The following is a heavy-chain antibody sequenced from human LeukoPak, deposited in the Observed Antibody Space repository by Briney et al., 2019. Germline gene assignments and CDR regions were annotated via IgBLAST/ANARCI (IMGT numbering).Heavy chain of an antibody. CDR3: ARDYDILTGYFRGGFDY. J-gene: IGHJ4*02. Sequence: GGSLRLSCAASGFTFSTYWMHWVRQAPGKGLVWVSRINSDGSSTIYADSVKGRFTISRDNAKKSLYLQMNSLRAEDTAVYYCARDYDILTGYFRGGFDYWGQGTLVTVSS. CDR2: INSDGSST. D-gene: IGHD3-9*01. CDR1: GFTFSTYW. V-gene: IGHV3-74*01.